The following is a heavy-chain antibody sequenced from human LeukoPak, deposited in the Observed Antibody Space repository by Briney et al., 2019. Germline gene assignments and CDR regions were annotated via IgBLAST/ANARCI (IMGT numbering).Heavy chain of an antibody. J-gene: IGHJ4*02. D-gene: IGHD6-19*01. CDR2: IYYSGST. CDR1: GGSISSSSYY. V-gene: IGHV4-39*07. Sequence: PSETLSLTCTVSGGSISSSSYYWGWIRQPPGKGLEWIGSIYYSGSTYYNPSLKSRVTISVDTSKNQFSLKLSSVTAADTAVYYCARVWGAVAAEPRYYFDYWGQGTLVTVSS. CDR3: ARVWGAVAAEPRYYFDY.